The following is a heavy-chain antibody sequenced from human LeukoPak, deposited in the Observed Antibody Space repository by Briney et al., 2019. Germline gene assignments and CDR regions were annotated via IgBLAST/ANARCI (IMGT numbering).Heavy chain of an antibody. CDR3: AKGVRYYDILTGYFWYYYMDV. V-gene: IGHV3-30*02. J-gene: IGHJ6*03. CDR1: GFTFSSYG. Sequence: PGGSLRLSCAASGFTFSSYGMHWVRQAPGKGLEWVAFIRYDGSNKYYADSVKGRFTISRDNSKNTLYLQMNSLRAEDTAVHYCAKGVRYYDILTGYFWYYYMDVWGKGTTVTISS. D-gene: IGHD3-9*01. CDR2: IRYDGSNK.